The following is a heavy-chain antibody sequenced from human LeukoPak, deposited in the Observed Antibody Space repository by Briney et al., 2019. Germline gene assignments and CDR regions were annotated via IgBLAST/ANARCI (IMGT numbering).Heavy chain of an antibody. CDR1: GFTFSNYG. Sequence: GGSLRLSCAASGFTFSNYGMSWVRQAPGKGLEWVAFIRYDGSNNYYADSVKGRFTISRDNSKNTLYLQMNSLRAEDTAVYSCAEDQWLVLDYWGQGTLVTVSS. CDR2: IRYDGSNN. V-gene: IGHV3-30*02. J-gene: IGHJ4*02. CDR3: AEDQWLVLDY. D-gene: IGHD6-19*01.